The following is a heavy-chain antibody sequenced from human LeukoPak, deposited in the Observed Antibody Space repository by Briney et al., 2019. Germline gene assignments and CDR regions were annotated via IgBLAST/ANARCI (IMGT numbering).Heavy chain of an antibody. CDR3: ARGRYYYDTTGYVDY. D-gene: IGHD3-22*01. V-gene: IGHV3-30-3*01. CDR2: ISYDGSDK. Sequence: PGGSLGLSCAASGFTFSDYALHWVRQAPGKGLEWVALISYDGSDKYYAASVKGRFTVSRNNSKKTLYLQMSSVRADDTGVYYCARGRYYYDTTGYVDYWGQGTLVTVSS. CDR1: GFTFSDYA. J-gene: IGHJ4*02.